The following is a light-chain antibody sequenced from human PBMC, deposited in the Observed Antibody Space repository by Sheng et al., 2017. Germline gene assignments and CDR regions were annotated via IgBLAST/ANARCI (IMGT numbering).Light chain of an antibody. V-gene: IGKV3-20*01. CDR1: QSVSTSY. CDR2: GAL. J-gene: IGKJ1*01. Sequence: EIVLTQSPATLSVSPGERATLSCRASQSVSTSYLAWYQQKPGQAPRLLIYGALNRATDIPDRFSASGSGSDFTLTISRLEPEDFAMYHCQLYGRHGRTFGQGTKVEVK. CDR3: QLYGRHGRT.